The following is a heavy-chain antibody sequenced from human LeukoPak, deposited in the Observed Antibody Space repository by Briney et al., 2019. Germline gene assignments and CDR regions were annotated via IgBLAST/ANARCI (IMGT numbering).Heavy chain of an antibody. V-gene: IGHV3-30*18. Sequence: PGRSLRLSCAASGFTFSSYGMHWVRQAPGKGLEWVAVISYDGSNKYYADSVKGRFTIPRDNSKNTLYLQMNSLRAEDTAVYYCAKEVQVERRKDGFDIWGQGTMVTVSS. CDR2: ISYDGSNK. CDR1: GFTFSSYG. D-gene: IGHD1-1*01. CDR3: AKEVQVERRKDGFDI. J-gene: IGHJ3*02.